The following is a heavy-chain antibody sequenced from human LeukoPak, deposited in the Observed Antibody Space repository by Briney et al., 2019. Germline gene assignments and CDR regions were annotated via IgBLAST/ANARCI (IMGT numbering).Heavy chain of an antibody. D-gene: IGHD3-16*01. CDR3: AREKSLYDYVWGSHNAFDI. Sequence: GGSLRLSCAASGFTFSSYAMSWVRQAPGEGLEWVAVIWYDGSNKYYADSVKGRFTISRDNAKNSLYLQMNSLRAEDTAVYYCAREKSLYDYVWGSHNAFDIWGQGTMVTVSS. CDR2: IWYDGSNK. CDR1: GFTFSSYA. V-gene: IGHV3-33*08. J-gene: IGHJ3*02.